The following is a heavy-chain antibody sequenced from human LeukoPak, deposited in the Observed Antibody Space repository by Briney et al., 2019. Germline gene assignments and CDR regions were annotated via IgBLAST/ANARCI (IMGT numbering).Heavy chain of an antibody. CDR2: IYSGGST. Sequence: GGSLRLSCAASGFTVSSNYMSWVRQAPGKGLEWVSVIYSGGSTYYADSVKGRFTISRDNSKNTLYLQMNSLRAEDTAVYYCAKDGAMFPHDAFDIWGQGTMVTVSS. CDR3: AKDGAMFPHDAFDI. J-gene: IGHJ3*02. D-gene: IGHD3-10*02. V-gene: IGHV3-53*01. CDR1: GFTVSSNY.